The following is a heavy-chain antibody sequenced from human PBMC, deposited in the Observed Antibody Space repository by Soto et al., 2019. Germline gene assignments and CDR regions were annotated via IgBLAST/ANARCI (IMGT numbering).Heavy chain of an antibody. Sequence: GGSLRLSCAASGFTFSRYYMNWARQAPGKGLEWVSSISTTSTYTHYADSLKDRFTISRDNAKKLLYLQMDSLRAEDTAVYYCARDDGLSSTNVKAFDIWGQGTKVTVSS. CDR2: ISTTSTYT. CDR1: GFTFSRYY. V-gene: IGHV3-21*01. D-gene: IGHD2-2*01. J-gene: IGHJ3*02. CDR3: ARDDGLSSTNVKAFDI.